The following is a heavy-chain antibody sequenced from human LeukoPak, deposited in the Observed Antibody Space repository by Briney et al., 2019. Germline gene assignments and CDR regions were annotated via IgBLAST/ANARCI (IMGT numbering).Heavy chain of an antibody. V-gene: IGHV4-4*07. Sequence: SETLSLTCTVSDGSISSYFWSWIRQPAGKGLEWIGRIYSSGSTNYNPSLKSRVTMSVDTSKNQFSLKLSSVTAADTAVYYCARMKGNYYDSSDFYSADYFDCWGQGTLVTVSS. CDR2: IYSSGST. CDR3: ARMKGNYYDSSDFYSADYFDC. J-gene: IGHJ4*02. CDR1: DGSISSYF. D-gene: IGHD3-22*01.